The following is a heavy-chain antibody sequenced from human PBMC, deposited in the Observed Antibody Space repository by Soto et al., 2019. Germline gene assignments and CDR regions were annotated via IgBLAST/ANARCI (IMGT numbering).Heavy chain of an antibody. V-gene: IGHV4-38-2*01. J-gene: IGHJ3*02. CDR3: ATSRYITMIAWGGAFDI. CDR2: IYHSGST. D-gene: IGHD3-22*01. CDR1: GYSISSGYY. Sequence: SETLSLTCAVSGYSISSGYYCGWIRQPPGKGLEWIGSIYHSGSTYYNPSLKSRVTISVDTSKNQFSLKLSSVTAADTAVYYCATSRYITMIAWGGAFDIWGQGTMVTVSS.